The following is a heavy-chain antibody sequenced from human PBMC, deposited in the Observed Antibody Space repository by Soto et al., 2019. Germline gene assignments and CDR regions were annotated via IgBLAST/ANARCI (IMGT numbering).Heavy chain of an antibody. CDR2: IYYSGST. CDR1: SGSISSGGYY. CDR3: ARHEAPSGWYFDY. V-gene: IGHV4-31*03. Sequence: TVSSGSISSGGYYWSWIRQHPGKGLEWIGYIYYSGSTYYNPSLKSRVTISVDTSKNQFSLKLNSVTAADTAVYYCARHEAPSGWYFDYWGQGTLVTVS. D-gene: IGHD6-19*01. J-gene: IGHJ4*02.